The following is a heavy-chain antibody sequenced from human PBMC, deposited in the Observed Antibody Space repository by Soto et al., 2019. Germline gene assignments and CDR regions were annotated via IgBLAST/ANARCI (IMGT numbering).Heavy chain of an antibody. V-gene: IGHV3-73*01. CDR3: ASDTARVYYGLDV. Sequence: GGSLRLSCAASGFTFSGSAMHWVRQASGKGPEWVGRIRSKANNYATAYTASVEGRFTISRDDSKNTAHLQMNSLKTEDTAVYYCASDTARVYYGLDVWGLGTTVTVSS. CDR1: GFTFSGSA. J-gene: IGHJ6*02. D-gene: IGHD5-18*01. CDR2: IRSKANNYAT.